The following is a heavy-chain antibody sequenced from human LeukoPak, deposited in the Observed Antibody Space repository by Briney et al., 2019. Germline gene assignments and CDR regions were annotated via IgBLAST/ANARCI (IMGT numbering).Heavy chain of an antibody. Sequence: PGGSLSLSWAASGFTFSSYGITWARQAPGKGLECVANIKQDGSEKYYVDSVKGRFTISRDNAKNSLYLQMNNLRAEDTAVYYCGREPVAVTAGYPYDQWGQGTLVTVSS. CDR3: GREPVAVTAGYPYDQ. J-gene: IGHJ4*02. D-gene: IGHD6-25*01. CDR2: IKQDGSEK. V-gene: IGHV3-7*01. CDR1: GFTFSSYG.